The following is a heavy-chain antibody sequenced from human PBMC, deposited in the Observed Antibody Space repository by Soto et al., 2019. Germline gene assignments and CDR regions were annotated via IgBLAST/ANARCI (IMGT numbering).Heavy chain of an antibody. J-gene: IGHJ6*01. Sequence: PGESLKISCKGSGYSFTSYWIRWVRQMPGKGLEWMGRIDPSDSYTNYSPSFLGHVSISADKSISTAYLQWSSLKPSDTAMYFCATHRVLYSSSGASYYYYGMNVFEQGTT. D-gene: IGHD6-13*01. CDR3: ATHRVLYSSSGASYYYYGMNV. CDR2: IDPSDSYT. V-gene: IGHV5-10-1*01. CDR1: GYSFTSYW.